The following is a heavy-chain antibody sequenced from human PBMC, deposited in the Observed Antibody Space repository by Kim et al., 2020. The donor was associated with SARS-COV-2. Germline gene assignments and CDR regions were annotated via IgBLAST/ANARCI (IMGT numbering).Heavy chain of an antibody. D-gene: IGHD3-22*01. J-gene: IGHJ4*02. V-gene: IGHV3-23*01. CDR3: AKGRGTYYDSSGYLN. Sequence: SLKGRFTNSRDNSKNTLYLQMNSLRAEDTAVYYCAKGRGTYYDSSGYLNWGQGTLVSVSS.